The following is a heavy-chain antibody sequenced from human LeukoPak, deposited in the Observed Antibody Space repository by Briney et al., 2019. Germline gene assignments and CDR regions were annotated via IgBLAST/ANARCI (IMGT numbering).Heavy chain of an antibody. CDR3: AKGCSTSIDCAYFDY. Sequence: GGSLRLSCAGSGFTLSSYAMSWVRQAPGKGLEWVSLISAGTDRTYYADSVKGRFSISRDNSKNTLYLQVNSLRAEDTAIYYCAKGCSTSIDCAYFDYWGQGTLVTVSS. CDR2: ISAGTDRT. CDR1: GFTLSSYA. V-gene: IGHV3-23*01. D-gene: IGHD2-2*01. J-gene: IGHJ4*02.